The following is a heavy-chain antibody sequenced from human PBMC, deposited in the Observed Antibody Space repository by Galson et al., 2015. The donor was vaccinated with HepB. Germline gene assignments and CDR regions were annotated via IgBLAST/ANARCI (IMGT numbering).Heavy chain of an antibody. CDR1: GFTFSSYA. D-gene: IGHD6-13*01. V-gene: IGHV3-11*05. CDR2: ISSSSSYT. J-gene: IGHJ4*02. Sequence: SLRLSCAASGFTFSSYAMSWDRQAPGKGLEWVSYISSSSSYTNYADSVKGRFTISRDNAKNSLYLQMNSLRAEDAAVYYCAREGGIAAATDFDYWGQGTLVTVSS. CDR3: AREGGIAAATDFDY.